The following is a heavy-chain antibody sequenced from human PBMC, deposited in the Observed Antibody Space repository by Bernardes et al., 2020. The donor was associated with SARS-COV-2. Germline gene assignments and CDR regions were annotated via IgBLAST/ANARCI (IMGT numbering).Heavy chain of an antibody. D-gene: IGHD6-13*01. CDR1: GYTLTELS. CDR3: ATGPPIAAAGYWFDP. Sequence: AAAKVSCKVSGYTLTELSMHWVRQAPGKGLEWMGGFDPEDGETIYAQKFQGRVTMTEDTSTDTAYMELSSLRSEDTAVYYCATGPPIAAAGYWFDPWGQGTLVTGSS. CDR2: FDPEDGET. J-gene: IGHJ5*02. V-gene: IGHV1-24*01.